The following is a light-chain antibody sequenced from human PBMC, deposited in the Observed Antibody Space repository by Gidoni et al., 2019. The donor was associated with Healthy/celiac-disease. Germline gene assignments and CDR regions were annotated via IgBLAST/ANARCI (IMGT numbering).Light chain of an antibody. CDR1: QDISNY. CDR2: VAS. Sequence: GDRVTITCQASQDISNYLNWYQQKPGKAPKLLIYVASNLETGVPSRFSGSGSGTDFTFTISSLQPEDIATYYCQQYDNPPPYSFGQGTKLEIK. CDR3: QQYDNPPPYS. J-gene: IGKJ2*03. V-gene: IGKV1-33*01.